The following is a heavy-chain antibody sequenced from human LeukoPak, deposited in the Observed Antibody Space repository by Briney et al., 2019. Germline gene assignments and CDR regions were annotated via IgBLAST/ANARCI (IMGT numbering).Heavy chain of an antibody. V-gene: IGHV3-15*01. J-gene: IGHJ4*02. Sequence: GGSLRLSCADSGFSFTNAWMTWVRQAPGKELEWVGRIKSKGDGETTDYAAPVEGRFFMSRDDSKATLYLQMNSLKTEDTAVYYCTTDLGLTMIRGVIVKWGQGTLVTVSS. D-gene: IGHD3-10*01. CDR2: IKSKGDGETT. CDR3: TTDLGLTMIRGVIVK. CDR1: GFSFTNAW.